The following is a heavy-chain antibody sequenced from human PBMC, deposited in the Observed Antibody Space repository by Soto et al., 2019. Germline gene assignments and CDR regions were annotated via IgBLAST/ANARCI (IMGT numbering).Heavy chain of an antibody. CDR2: IYYSGST. V-gene: IGHV4-39*01. CDR3: ARLTYSYGDLYFDY. CDR1: GGSISSSSYY. Sequence: QLQLQESGPGLVKPSETLSLTCTVSGGSISSSSYYWGWIRQPPGKGLGWIGSIYYSGSTYYNPSLKSRVTISVDTSKNQFSLKLSSVTAADTAVYYCARLTYSYGDLYFDYWGQGTLVTVSS. D-gene: IGHD5-18*01. J-gene: IGHJ4*02.